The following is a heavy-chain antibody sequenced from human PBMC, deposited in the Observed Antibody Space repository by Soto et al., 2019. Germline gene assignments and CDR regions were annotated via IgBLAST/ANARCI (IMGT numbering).Heavy chain of an antibody. Sequence: SETLSLTCTVSGGSISSGGYYWSWIRQHPGKGLEWIGYIYSSGATYYNPSLKSRVTISVDTSKNQFSLKLTSVTAADTAVYYCARGDSSGYYTVYWGQGTLVT. D-gene: IGHD3-22*01. J-gene: IGHJ4*02. CDR1: GGSISSGGYY. CDR2: IYSSGAT. V-gene: IGHV4-31*03. CDR3: ARGDSSGYYTVY.